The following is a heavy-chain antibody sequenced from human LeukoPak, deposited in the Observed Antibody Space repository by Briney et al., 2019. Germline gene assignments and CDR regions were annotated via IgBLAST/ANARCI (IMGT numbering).Heavy chain of an antibody. J-gene: IGHJ3*02. CDR2: IYYSGST. CDR1: GGSISSSSYY. V-gene: IGHV4-39*07. D-gene: IGHD6-13*01. Sequence: SSETLSLTCTVSGGSISSSSYYWGWIRQPPGKGLEWIGSIYYSGSTYYNPSLKSRVTISVDTSKNQFSLKLSSVTAADTAVYYCARGPGNPPYSSSWYQGGLDAFDIWGQGTMVTVSS. CDR3: ARGPGNPPYSSSWYQGGLDAFDI.